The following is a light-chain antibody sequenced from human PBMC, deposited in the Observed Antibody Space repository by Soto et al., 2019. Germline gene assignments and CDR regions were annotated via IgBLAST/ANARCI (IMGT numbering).Light chain of an antibody. V-gene: IGKV3-15*01. CDR2: GAS. CDR3: QQYNSSSPT. Sequence: EIVMTQSPATLSVSPGERATLSCRASQSVSSNLAWYQQKPGQAPRLLIYGASTRATGIPARFSGSGSGTEFTLTISSLQPDDFATYYCQQYNSSSPTFGQGTKVEIK. J-gene: IGKJ1*01. CDR1: QSVSSN.